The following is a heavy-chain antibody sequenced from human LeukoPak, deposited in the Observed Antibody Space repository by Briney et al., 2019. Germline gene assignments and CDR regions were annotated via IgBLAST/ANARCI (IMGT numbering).Heavy chain of an antibody. V-gene: IGHV5-51*01. D-gene: IGHD3-22*01. CDR1: GYSFTNYW. J-gene: IGHJ4*02. CDR3: ARPYYYDSSGYYFDY. Sequence: GESLKISCKGSGYSFTNYWIGWVRQMPGKGLEWMGILYPGDSDTRYSPSFQGQVTISADKSISTAYLQWSSLKASDTAMYYCARPYYYDSSGYYFDYWGQGTLVTVSS. CDR2: LYPGDSDT.